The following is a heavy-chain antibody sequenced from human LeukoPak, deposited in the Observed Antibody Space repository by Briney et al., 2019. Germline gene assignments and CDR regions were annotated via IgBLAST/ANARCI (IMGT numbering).Heavy chain of an antibody. CDR2: INPSGGST. J-gene: IGHJ6*02. D-gene: IGHD4-17*01. Sequence: ASVKVSCKAPGYTFTTYYMHWVRQAPGQGLEWMGIINPSGGSTRYAQKLQGRVTMTRDTSTSTVYMELSSLISEDTAVYYCASYHHRDFGDYYGMDVWGQGTTVTVSS. V-gene: IGHV1-46*04. CDR3: ASYHHRDFGDYYGMDV. CDR1: GYTFTTYY.